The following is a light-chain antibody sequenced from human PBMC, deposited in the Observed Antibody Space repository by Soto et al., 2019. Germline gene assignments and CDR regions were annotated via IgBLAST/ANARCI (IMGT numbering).Light chain of an antibody. V-gene: IGKV1-5*03. CDR2: KAS. J-gene: IGKJ5*01. Sequence: DIQMTQSPSTLSASVGDRVTITCRASQSISSWLAWYQQKPGKAPKVLIYKASSLESGVPSRFSGSGSGTDFPLTISSLQPDDFATYYCQQYNSYPTFGQGTRLEIK. CDR1: QSISSW. CDR3: QQYNSYPT.